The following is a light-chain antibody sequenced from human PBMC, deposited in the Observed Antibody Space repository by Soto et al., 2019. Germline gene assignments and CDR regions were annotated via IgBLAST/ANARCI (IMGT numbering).Light chain of an antibody. CDR1: QSVSSY. V-gene: IGKV3-11*01. CDR2: DAS. CDR3: QQRSNWPPIT. J-gene: IGKJ5*01. Sequence: SAAAVALYPKERAALSSSASQSVSSYLAWYQQKPGQAPRLLIYDASNRATGIPARFGGSGSGTDFTLTISSLEPEDFAVYYCQQRSNWPPITFGQGTRLEI.